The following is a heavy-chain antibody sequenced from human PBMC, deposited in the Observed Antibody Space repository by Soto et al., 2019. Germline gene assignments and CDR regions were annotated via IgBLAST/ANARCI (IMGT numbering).Heavy chain of an antibody. CDR1: GYTFTSYG. D-gene: IGHD3-10*01. J-gene: IGHJ6*02. Sequence: QVQLVQSGAEVKKPGASVKVSCKASGYTFTSYGISWVRQAPGQGLEWMGWISAYNGNTNYAQKLQGRVTMTTDTATSTAYMELRSLRSDDTDVYYCARDIVRGSGSSYGMDVWGQGTTVTVSS. V-gene: IGHV1-18*01. CDR3: ARDIVRGSGSSYGMDV. CDR2: ISAYNGNT.